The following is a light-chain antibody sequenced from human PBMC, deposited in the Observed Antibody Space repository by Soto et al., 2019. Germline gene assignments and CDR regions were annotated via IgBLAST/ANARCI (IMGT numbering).Light chain of an antibody. Sequence: QAASVSGSPGQSITISCTGTSSDVGAYNYVAWYQHHPGKAPKLMIYDVSNRPSGVSNRFSASKSGNTASLTISGLQAEDEADYYCSSYTSSRTRVFGGGTKLTVL. V-gene: IGLV2-14*03. CDR3: SSYTSSRTRV. CDR2: DVS. J-gene: IGLJ3*02. CDR1: SSDVGAYNY.